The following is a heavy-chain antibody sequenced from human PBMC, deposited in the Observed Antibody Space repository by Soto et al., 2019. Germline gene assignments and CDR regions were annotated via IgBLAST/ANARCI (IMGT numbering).Heavy chain of an antibody. Sequence: QPWGSLRLSCAASGFTFSSYAITWVRQAPGKGLEWVSAISGSGGSTYYADSVKGRFTISRDNSKNTLYLQMNSLRAEDTAVYYCAKDRARSPAGGVVAAPWNYWHNGRYIWSRGTTVTVYS. J-gene: IGHJ6*02. CDR3: AKDRARSPAGGVVAAPWNYWHNGRYI. CDR2: ISGSGGST. D-gene: IGHD2-15*01. V-gene: IGHV3-23*01. CDR1: GFTFSSYA.